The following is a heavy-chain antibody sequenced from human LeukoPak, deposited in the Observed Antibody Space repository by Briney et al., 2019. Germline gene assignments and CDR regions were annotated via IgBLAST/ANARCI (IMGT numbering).Heavy chain of an antibody. D-gene: IGHD2-15*01. CDR2: INAGNGNT. Sequence: ASVNVSCKASGYTFTSYAMHWVRQAPGQRLEWMGWINAGNGNTKYSQKFQGRVTITRDTSASTAYMELSSLRSEDTAVYYCAAVSIGCSGGSCYSSPGPPWFDPWGQGTLVTVSS. J-gene: IGHJ5*02. CDR3: AAVSIGCSGGSCYSSPGPPWFDP. V-gene: IGHV1-3*01. CDR1: GYTFTSYA.